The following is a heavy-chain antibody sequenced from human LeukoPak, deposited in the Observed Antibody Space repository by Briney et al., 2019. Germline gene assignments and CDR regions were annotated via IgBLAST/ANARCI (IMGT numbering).Heavy chain of an antibody. CDR3: ARQGGSGYDFSFDY. D-gene: IGHD5-12*01. J-gene: IGHJ4*02. Sequence: PSETLSLTCTVSGGSISSYYWSWIRQPPGKGLEWIGYIYYSGSTNYNPSLKSRVTISVDTSKNQFSLKLSSVTAADTAVYYCARQGGSGYDFSFDYWGQGTLVTVSS. CDR1: GGSISSYY. CDR2: IYYSGST. V-gene: IGHV4-59*08.